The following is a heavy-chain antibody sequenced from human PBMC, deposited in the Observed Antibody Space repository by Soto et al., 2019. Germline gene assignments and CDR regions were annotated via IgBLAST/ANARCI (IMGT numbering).Heavy chain of an antibody. CDR3: AREIYCTNGVCPNWFDP. V-gene: IGHV4-31*03. J-gene: IGHJ5*02. CDR2: IYYSGST. Sequence: SETLSLTCTVSGGSISSGGYYWSWIRQHPGKGLEWIGYIYYSGSTYYNPSLKSRVTIPVDTSKNQFSLKLSSVTAADTAVYYCAREIYCTNGVCPNWFDPWGQGTLVTVSS. CDR1: GGSISSGGYY. D-gene: IGHD2-8*01.